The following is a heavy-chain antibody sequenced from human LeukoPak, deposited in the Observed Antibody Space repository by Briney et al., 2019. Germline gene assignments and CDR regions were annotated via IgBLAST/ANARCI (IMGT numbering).Heavy chain of an antibody. V-gene: IGHV3-23*01. CDR3: AKRGVVIRVILVGFHKEAYYFDS. D-gene: IGHD3-22*01. J-gene: IGHJ4*02. Sequence: GGSLRLSCAVSGITLSNYGMTWVRQAPGKGLEWVAGLSGSGGSTNYADSVQGRFTISRDNAKNTLYLQMHSLRAEDTAVYFCAKRGVVIRVILVGFHKEAYYFDSWGQGVLVTVSS. CDR1: GITLSNYG. CDR2: LSGSGGST.